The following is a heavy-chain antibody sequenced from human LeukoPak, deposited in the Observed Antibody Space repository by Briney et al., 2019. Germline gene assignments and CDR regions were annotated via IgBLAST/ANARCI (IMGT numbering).Heavy chain of an antibody. D-gene: IGHD1-26*01. V-gene: IGHV3-9*01. Sequence: GGSLRLSCAASGFTFDDYAMHWVRQAPGKGLEWVSGISWNSGSIGYADSVKGRFTISRDNAKNSLYLQMNSLRAEDTALYYCAKALSGSYPYYYYGMDVWGQGTTVTVSS. J-gene: IGHJ6*02. CDR2: ISWNSGSI. CDR1: GFTFDDYA. CDR3: AKALSGSYPYYYYGMDV.